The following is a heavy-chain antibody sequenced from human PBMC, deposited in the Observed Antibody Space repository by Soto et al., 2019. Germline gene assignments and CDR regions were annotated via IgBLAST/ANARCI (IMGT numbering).Heavy chain of an antibody. CDR1: GGTFSSYA. Sequence: SVKVSCKASGGTFSSYAISWVRQAPGQGLEWMGGIIPIFGTANYAQKFQGRVTITADKSTSTAYMELSSLRSEDTAVYYCARDVQTIAAIGDYWGQGTLVTVSS. J-gene: IGHJ4*02. D-gene: IGHD6-13*01. CDR2: IIPIFGTA. CDR3: ARDVQTIAAIGDY. V-gene: IGHV1-69*06.